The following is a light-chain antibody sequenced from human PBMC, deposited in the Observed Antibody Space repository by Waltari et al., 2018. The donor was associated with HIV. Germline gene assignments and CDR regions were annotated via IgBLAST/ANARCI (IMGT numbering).Light chain of an antibody. J-gene: IGLJ3*02. CDR3: CSYAGAYTLWV. CDR1: SSDVGGYDY. Sequence: QSALTQPRSVSGSPGQSVTISCTGTSSDVGGYDYVSWYQQHPGKAPRLMIYDVTKRPSGVRDRFSGSQSGNTASLTSFGLQAEDEAEYYCCSYAGAYTLWVFGGGTQLTVL. CDR2: DVT. V-gene: IGLV2-11*01.